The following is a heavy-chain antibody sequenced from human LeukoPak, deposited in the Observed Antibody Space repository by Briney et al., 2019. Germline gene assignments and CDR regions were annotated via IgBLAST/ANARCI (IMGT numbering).Heavy chain of an antibody. V-gene: IGHV4-39*01. Sequence: SETLSLTCTVSGGSISSSSYYWGWIRQPPGKGLEWIGSIYYSGSTYYNPSLKSRVTISVDTSKNQFSLKLSSVTAADTAVYYCARHHSSGSPPYYFDYWAREPWSPSPQ. CDR3: ARHHSSGSPPYYFDY. J-gene: IGHJ4*02. CDR2: IYYSGST. CDR1: GGSISSSSYY. D-gene: IGHD1-26*01.